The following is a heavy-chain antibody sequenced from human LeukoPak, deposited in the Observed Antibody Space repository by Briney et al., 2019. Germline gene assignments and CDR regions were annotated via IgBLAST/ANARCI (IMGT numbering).Heavy chain of an antibody. CDR1: GGSISGQY. Sequence: SETLSLTCTVSGGSISGQYWSLIRQPPGRGLEWIGYIYYTGITKYNPSLKRRVTISVDTSKNQFSLRLTSVTAADTAVYYCARVSFHYHSGNYGWYFDSWGQGTLVTVSS. CDR2: IYYTGIT. D-gene: IGHD3-10*01. V-gene: IGHV4-59*11. J-gene: IGHJ4*02. CDR3: ARVSFHYHSGNYGWYFDS.